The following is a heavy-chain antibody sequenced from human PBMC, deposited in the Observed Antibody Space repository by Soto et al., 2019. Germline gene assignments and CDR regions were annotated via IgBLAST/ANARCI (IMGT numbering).Heavy chain of an antibody. J-gene: IGHJ5*02. V-gene: IGHV1-24*01. Sequence: ASVKVSCKVSGYTLTELSMHWVRQAPGKGLEWMGGFDPEDGETIYTQKFQGRVTMTEDTSTDTAYMELSSLRSEDTAVYYCATVDAGHCSGGSCYSRVWFDPWGQGTLVTVSS. CDR2: FDPEDGET. D-gene: IGHD2-15*01. CDR3: ATVDAGHCSGGSCYSRVWFDP. CDR1: GYTLTELS.